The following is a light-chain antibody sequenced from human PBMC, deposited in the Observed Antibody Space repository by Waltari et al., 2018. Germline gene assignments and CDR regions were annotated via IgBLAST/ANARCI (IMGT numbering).Light chain of an antibody. Sequence: HSALTQPASVSGSPGQSIPISCAGTTSDIGAYALVSWYQKYPGKAPKLIIYEVKNRPSDISPRFSASKSGDTASLTISGLQAEDEAEYYCASYVNSFALVFGGGTKVSVL. V-gene: IGLV2-14*01. CDR2: EVK. CDR1: TSDIGAYAL. CDR3: ASYVNSFALV. J-gene: IGLJ2*01.